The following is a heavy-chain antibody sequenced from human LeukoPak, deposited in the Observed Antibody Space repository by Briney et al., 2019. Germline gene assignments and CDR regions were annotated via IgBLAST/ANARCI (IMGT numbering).Heavy chain of an antibody. CDR3: ARVYSGSRDY. CDR1: GFTFSNAW. Sequence: GGSLRLSCAASGFTFSNAWMSWVRQAPGKGLQWVASIKEDGSEKYYVDSVKGRFTISRDNAQNSVYLQMNSLRAEDTAVYYCARVYSGSRDYWGQGTLVTVSS. J-gene: IGHJ4*02. D-gene: IGHD1-26*01. CDR2: IKEDGSEK. V-gene: IGHV3-7*05.